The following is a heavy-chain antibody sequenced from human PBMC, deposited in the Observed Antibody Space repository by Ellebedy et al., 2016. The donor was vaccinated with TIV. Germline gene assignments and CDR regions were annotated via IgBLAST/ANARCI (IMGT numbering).Heavy chain of an antibody. CDR1: GFTFTDYW. J-gene: IGHJ4*02. CDR2: VSQDGSEK. CDR3: TTPYYYGSGSYFL. V-gene: IGHV3-7*03. D-gene: IGHD3-10*01. Sequence: GESLKISCVASGFTFTDYWMTWVRQAPGKGLERVSNVSQDGSEKYYVDSVKGRFTVSRDNAKNSVYLQMNHLRAEDTAVYYCTTPYYYGSGSYFLWGQGTLVTVYS.